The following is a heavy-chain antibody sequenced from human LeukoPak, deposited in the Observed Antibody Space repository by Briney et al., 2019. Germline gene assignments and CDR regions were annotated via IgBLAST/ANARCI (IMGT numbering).Heavy chain of an antibody. CDR3: ARALYGSGSFLYFDY. J-gene: IGHJ4*02. CDR2: INSDGSST. V-gene: IGHV3-74*01. CDR1: GFTFGSYW. D-gene: IGHD3-10*01. Sequence: GGSLRLSRAASGFTFGSYWMHWVRQAPGKGLVWVSRINSDGSSTSYADSVKGRFTIFRDNAKNTLYLQMNSLRAEDTAVYYCARALYGSGSFLYFDYWGQGTLVTVSS.